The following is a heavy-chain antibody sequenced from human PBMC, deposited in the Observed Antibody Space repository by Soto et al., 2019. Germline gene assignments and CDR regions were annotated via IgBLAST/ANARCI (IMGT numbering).Heavy chain of an antibody. CDR1: GFDFSNHW. CDR2: INPGDSDT. Sequence: GESLKISCKGSGFDFSNHWIGWVRQMPGKGLEWMMIINPGDSDTRYSPSFQGRVTVSGDKSISTAYLQWSSLKASDTAMYYCASPIGALSTKDFTYRGQGTLVTVS. J-gene: IGHJ4*02. CDR3: ASPIGALSTKDFTY. D-gene: IGHD2-8*01. V-gene: IGHV5-51*01.